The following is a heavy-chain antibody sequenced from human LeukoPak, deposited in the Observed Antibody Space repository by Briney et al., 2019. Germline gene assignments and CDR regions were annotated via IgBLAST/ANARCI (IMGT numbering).Heavy chain of an antibody. CDR3: ARVGGYCSGGSCWDY. CDR1: GGSISSSSYY. V-gene: IGHV4-39*07. D-gene: IGHD2-15*01. J-gene: IGHJ4*02. Sequence: SETLSLTCTVSGGSISSSSYYWGWIRQPPGKGLEWIGSIYYSGSTYYNPSLKSRVTISVDTSKNQFSLKLSSVTAADTAVYYCARVGGYCSGGSCWDYWGQGTLVTVSS. CDR2: IYYSGST.